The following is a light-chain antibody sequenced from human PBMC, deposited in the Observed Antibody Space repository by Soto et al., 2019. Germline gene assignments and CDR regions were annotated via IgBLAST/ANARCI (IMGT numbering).Light chain of an antibody. V-gene: IGLV2-14*01. CDR1: SSDVGGYNY. J-gene: IGLJ2*01. CDR3: SSYTSATTVF. Sequence: QSALTQPASVSGSPGQSITISCTGTSSDVGGYNYVSWYQQHPGKAPKLMIYEVSNRPSGVSNRFSGSKSGSTASLTISGLQAEYVADYYCSSYTSATTVFFGGGTKLTVL. CDR2: EVS.